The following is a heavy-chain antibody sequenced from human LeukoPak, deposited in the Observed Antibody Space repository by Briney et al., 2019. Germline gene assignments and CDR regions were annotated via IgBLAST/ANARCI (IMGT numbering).Heavy chain of an antibody. J-gene: IGHJ5*02. V-gene: IGHV4-30-2*01. CDR3: ARKLGYCSGGSCYPRANWFDP. CDR2: IYHSGST. CDR1: GGSISSGGYS. Sequence: PSETLSLTCAVSGGSISSGGYSWSWIRQPPGKGLEWIGYIYHSGSTYYNPSLKSRATISVDRSKNQFSLKLSSVTAADTAVYYCARKLGYCSGGSCYPRANWFDPWGQGTLVTVSS. D-gene: IGHD2-15*01.